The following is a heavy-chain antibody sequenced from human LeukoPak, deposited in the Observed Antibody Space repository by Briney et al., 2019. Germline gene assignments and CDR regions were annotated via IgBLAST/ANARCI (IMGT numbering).Heavy chain of an antibody. Sequence: GGSLRLSCAASGFTFSSYAMSWVRQAPGKGLEWVSAISGSGGSTYYADSVKGRFTISRDNSKNTLYLQMNSLRAEDTAVYYCAKDLAYSSSWYPGPSLGGMDVWGQGTTVTVSS. D-gene: IGHD6-13*01. J-gene: IGHJ6*02. CDR2: ISGSGGST. CDR1: GFTFSSYA. CDR3: AKDLAYSSSWYPGPSLGGMDV. V-gene: IGHV3-23*01.